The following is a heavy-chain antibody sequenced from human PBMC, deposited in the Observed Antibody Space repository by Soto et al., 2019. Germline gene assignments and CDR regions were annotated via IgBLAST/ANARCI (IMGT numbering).Heavy chain of an antibody. CDR2: ISSRGSTI. J-gene: IGHJ6*02. CDR3: AREGYYSVYDMDV. Sequence: PGGSLRLSCAASGFTFCDYYMTWIRQAPGKGLEWVSYISSRGSTISYADSVKGRFTISRDNAKNSLYLQMNSLRAEDTAVYYCAREGYYSVYDMDVWGQGTTVTVSS. CDR1: GFTFCDYY. D-gene: IGHD3-22*01. V-gene: IGHV3-11*01.